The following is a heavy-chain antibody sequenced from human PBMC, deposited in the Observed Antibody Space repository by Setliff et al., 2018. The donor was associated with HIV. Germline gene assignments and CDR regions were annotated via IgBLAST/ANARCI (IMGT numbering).Heavy chain of an antibody. CDR1: DFSFRDYY. D-gene: IGHD3-22*01. Sequence: PGGSLRLSCAASDFSFRDYYVGWVRQAPGKGPEWVAYITPTSSYTNYAFSVKGRFTISRDNAKRSLSLQMNGLRVEDTAIYYCAKLDYYDTSGSWARKVAIDFWGRGTMVTVSS. V-gene: IGHV3-11*03. CDR3: AKLDYYDTSGSWARKVAIDF. CDR2: ITPTSSYT. J-gene: IGHJ3*01.